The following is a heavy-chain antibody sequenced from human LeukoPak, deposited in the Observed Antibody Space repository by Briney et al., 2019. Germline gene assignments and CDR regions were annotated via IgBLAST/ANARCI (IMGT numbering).Heavy chain of an antibody. Sequence: PGGSLRLSCAASGFTFSSYAMSWVRQAPGKGLEWVSAISGSGGSTYYADSVKGRFTISRDNSKNTLYLQMNSLRAEDTAVYYCAKAGGVLYDFWSGYSPSPFDIWGQGTMATVSS. V-gene: IGHV3-23*01. CDR1: GFTFSSYA. D-gene: IGHD3-3*01. J-gene: IGHJ3*02. CDR3: AKAGGVLYDFWSGYSPSPFDI. CDR2: ISGSGGST.